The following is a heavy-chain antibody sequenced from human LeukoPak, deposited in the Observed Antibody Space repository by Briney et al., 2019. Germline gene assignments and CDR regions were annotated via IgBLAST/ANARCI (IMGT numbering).Heavy chain of an antibody. Sequence: SETLSLTCTVSGGSISSYYWSWIRQPPGKGLEWIGYIYYSGSTNYNPSLKSRVTISVDTSKNQFSLKLSSVTAADTAVYYCARAWAGEGFDPWAREPWSPSPQ. J-gene: IGHJ5*02. D-gene: IGHD7-27*01. CDR2: IYYSGST. V-gene: IGHV4-59*01. CDR3: ARAWAGEGFDP. CDR1: GGSISSYY.